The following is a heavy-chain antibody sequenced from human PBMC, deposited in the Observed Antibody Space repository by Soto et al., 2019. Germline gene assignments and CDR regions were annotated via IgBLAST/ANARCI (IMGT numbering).Heavy chain of an antibody. D-gene: IGHD6-6*01. CDR2: IKSKTDGGTT. J-gene: IGHJ3*02. CDR3: TTDYSSSYYAFDI. Sequence: WGSLRLSCAASGFTFSNAWMSWVRQAPGKGLEWVGRIKSKTDGGTTDYAAPVKGRFTISRDDSKNTLYLQMNSLKTEDTAVYYCTTDYSSSYYAFDIWGQGTMVTVSS. V-gene: IGHV3-15*01. CDR1: GFTFSNAW.